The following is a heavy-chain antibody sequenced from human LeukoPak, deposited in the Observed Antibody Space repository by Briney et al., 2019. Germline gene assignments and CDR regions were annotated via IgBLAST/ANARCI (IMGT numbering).Heavy chain of an antibody. CDR1: GFTLRSYA. J-gene: IGHJ3*02. V-gene: IGHV3-23*01. Sequence: PGGSLRLSCAASGFTLRSYALTWVRQAPGKGLEWVSSISGSSGTTYYADSVKGRFTISRDNAEDSVYLQMNSLRVEDTAVYYCARTYDFGIGPPGDAFDNWGQGTLVTVFS. D-gene: IGHD3-3*01. CDR3: ARTYDFGIGPPGDAFDN. CDR2: ISGSSGTT.